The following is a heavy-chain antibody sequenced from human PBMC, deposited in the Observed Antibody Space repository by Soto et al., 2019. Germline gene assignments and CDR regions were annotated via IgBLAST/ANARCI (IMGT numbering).Heavy chain of an antibody. CDR2: IYSGGST. CDR3: ARVEYSSSSGWFDP. D-gene: IGHD6-6*01. Sequence: PGGSLRLSCAASGFTVSSNYMSWVRQAPGKGLEWVSVIYSGGSTYYADSVKGRFTISRDNSKNTLYLQMNSLRAEDTAVYYCARVEYSSSSGWFDPWGQGTLVTVSS. V-gene: IGHV3-53*01. CDR1: GFTVSSNY. J-gene: IGHJ5*02.